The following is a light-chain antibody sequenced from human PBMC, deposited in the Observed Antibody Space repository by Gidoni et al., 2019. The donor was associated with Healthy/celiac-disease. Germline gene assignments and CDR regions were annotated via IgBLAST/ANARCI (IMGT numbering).Light chain of an antibody. Sequence: AIRMTHSPSSFSASTGDRVTITCRASQGISSYLAWYQQKPGKAPKLLIYAASTLQSGVPSRFSGSGSGTDFTLTISCLHSEDFATYYCQQYYSYPRTFGQGTKVEIK. J-gene: IGKJ1*01. V-gene: IGKV1-8*01. CDR2: AAS. CDR3: QQYYSYPRT. CDR1: QGISSY.